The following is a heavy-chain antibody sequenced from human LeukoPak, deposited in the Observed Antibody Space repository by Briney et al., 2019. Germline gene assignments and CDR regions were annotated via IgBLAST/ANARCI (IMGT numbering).Heavy chain of an antibody. CDR3: ARPNARIRGYSYGLRGYFDY. CDR1: GGSISSYY. J-gene: IGHJ4*02. CDR2: IYFSGST. D-gene: IGHD5-18*01. V-gene: IGHV4-59*12. Sequence: SETLSLTCTVSGGSISSYYWSWIRQPPGKGLEWIGYIYFSGSTNYNPSLKSRVTISVDTSKNKFSLKLSSETAAATAVYYCARPNARIRGYSYGLRGYFDYWGQGTLVTVSS.